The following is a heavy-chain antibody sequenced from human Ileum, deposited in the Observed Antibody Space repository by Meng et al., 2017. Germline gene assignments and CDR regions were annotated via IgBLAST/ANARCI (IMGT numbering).Heavy chain of an antibody. Sequence: QGQLVQSRAEVKKPGASVKVSCNAAGYTLTSYDINWVRQAPGQGLEWMGWMNPNSGNTGYAQKFQGKVTMTRNTSISTAYMELSSLRSEDTAVYYCARGQGSGSYYVWFDPWGQGTLVTVSS. J-gene: IGHJ5*02. CDR3: ARGQGSGSYYVWFDP. D-gene: IGHD1-26*01. CDR1: GYTLTSYD. CDR2: MNPNSGNT. V-gene: IGHV1-8*01.